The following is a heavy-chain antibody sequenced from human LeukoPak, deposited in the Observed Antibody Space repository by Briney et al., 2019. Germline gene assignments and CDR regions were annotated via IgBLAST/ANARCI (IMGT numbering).Heavy chain of an antibody. CDR2: ISYDGSNK. CDR3: ARDLDGDYIFDY. D-gene: IGHD4-17*01. J-gene: IGHJ4*02. Sequence: PGRSLRLSCAASGFTFSSYGMHWVRQAPGKGLEWVAVISYDGSNKYYADSVKGRFTISRDNSKNTLYLQMNSLRAEDTAVYYCARDLDGDYIFDYWGQGTLVTVSS. V-gene: IGHV3-30*03. CDR1: GFTFSSYG.